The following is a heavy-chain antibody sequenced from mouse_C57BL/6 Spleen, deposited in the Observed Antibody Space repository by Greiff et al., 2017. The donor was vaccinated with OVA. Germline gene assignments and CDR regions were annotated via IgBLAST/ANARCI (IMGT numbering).Heavy chain of an antibody. J-gene: IGHJ1*03. V-gene: IGHV1-39*01. CDR2: INPNYGTT. D-gene: IGHD2-4*01. CDR3: ARRDDYDVGYWYFDV. Sequence: VQLKQSGPELVKPGASVKISCKASGYSFTDYNMNWVKQSNGKSLEWIGVINPNYGTTSYNQKFKGKATLTVDQSSITAYMQLNSLTSEDSAVYYCARRDDYDVGYWYFDVWGTGTTVTVSA. CDR1: GYSFTDYN.